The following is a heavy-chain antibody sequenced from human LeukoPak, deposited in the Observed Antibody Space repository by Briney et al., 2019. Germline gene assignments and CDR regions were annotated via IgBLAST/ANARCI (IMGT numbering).Heavy chain of an antibody. CDR1: GFTFSSYG. D-gene: IGHD6-13*01. CDR2: ISGSGDRI. Sequence: GGSLRLSCAASGFTFSSYGMDWVRRAPGKGLEWVSGISGSGDRIFYADSVKGRFTISRDNSKNTLYLQMNSLRAEDTAVYYCARDLMGIAYRGAFYYWGQGTLVTVSS. CDR3: ARDLMGIAYRGAFYY. V-gene: IGHV3-23*01. J-gene: IGHJ4*02.